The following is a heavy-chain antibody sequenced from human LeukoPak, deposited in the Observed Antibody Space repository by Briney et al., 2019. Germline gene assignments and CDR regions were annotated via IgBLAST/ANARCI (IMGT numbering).Heavy chain of an antibody. J-gene: IGHJ3*02. CDR1: GATFSSYA. CDR3: ARLRRGYAFDI. Sequence: GASVKVPCKASGATFSSYAISWVRQAPGQGLEWMGGIIPIFGTANYAQKFQRRVTITTDESTSTAYMELSSLRSEDTAVYYCARLRRGYAFDIWGQGTMVTVSS. CDR2: IIPIFGTA. D-gene: IGHD5-12*01. V-gene: IGHV1-69*05.